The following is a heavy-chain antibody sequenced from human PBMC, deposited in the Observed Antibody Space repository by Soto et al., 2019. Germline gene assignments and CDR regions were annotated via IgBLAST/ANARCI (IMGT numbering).Heavy chain of an antibody. CDR3: SSSSGYYRVDY. CDR2: IYSGGST. V-gene: IGHV3-53*02. CDR1: GFTVSSNY. D-gene: IGHD3-22*01. Sequence: EVQLVETGGGLTQPGGSLRLSCAASGFTVSSNYMSWVRQAPGKGLEWVSVIYSGGSTSYADSVKGRFTISRDNSKNTLYLQMNSLRAEDTAVYYCSSSSGYYRVDYWGQGTLVTVSS. J-gene: IGHJ4*02.